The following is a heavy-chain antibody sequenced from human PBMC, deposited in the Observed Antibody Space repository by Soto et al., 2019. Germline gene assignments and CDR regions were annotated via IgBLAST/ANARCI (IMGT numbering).Heavy chain of an antibody. CDR1: NGTLSSNY. CDR3: ARSFMVPVDFFDY. Sequence: ETLSLTGTVANGTLSSNYWSWIRQSPGKGLEWIGYIYYSGSTNYNPTIQSRVTMSVDTSKNQLTLKLSSVTSDDTGVYFCARSFMVPVDFFDYWGQGTPVTVSS. V-gene: IGHV4-59*01. D-gene: IGHD3-10*01. J-gene: IGHJ4*02. CDR2: IYYSGST.